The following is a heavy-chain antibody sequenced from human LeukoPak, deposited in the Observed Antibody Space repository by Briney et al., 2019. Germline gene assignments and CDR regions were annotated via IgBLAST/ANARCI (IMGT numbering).Heavy chain of an antibody. CDR1: GFTFDDYA. V-gene: IGHV3-9*01. CDR2: ISWNSGSI. J-gene: IGHJ4*02. D-gene: IGHD1-14*01. CDR3: AKELGLGGRPEPGFDY. Sequence: PGRSLRLSCAASGFTFDDYAMHWVRQAPGKGLEWVSGISWNSGSIGYADSVKGRFTISRDNAKNSLYLQMNSLGAEDTALYYCAKELGLGGRPEPGFDYWGQGTLVTVSS.